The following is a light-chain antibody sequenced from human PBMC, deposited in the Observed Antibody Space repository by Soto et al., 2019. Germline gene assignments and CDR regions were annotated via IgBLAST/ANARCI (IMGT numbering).Light chain of an antibody. J-gene: IGLJ1*01. CDR1: SGHNSYI. CDR2: VEGSGSY. Sequence: QLVLTQSSSASASLGSSVKLTCTLSSGHNSYIIAWHQQQPGKAPRYLMKVEGSGSYNKGSGVPARFSGSTSGADRYLTISNLQSEDEADYYCETWDTDTRVFGTGTKLTVL. CDR3: ETWDTDTRV. V-gene: IGLV4-60*03.